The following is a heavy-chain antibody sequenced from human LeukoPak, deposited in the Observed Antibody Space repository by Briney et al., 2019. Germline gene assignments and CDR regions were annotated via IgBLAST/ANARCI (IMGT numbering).Heavy chain of an antibody. Sequence: SVKVSCKASEGTFSNDAISWVRQAPGQGPEWMGGIIPIFDTTNYAQKFQGRVTITADESMSTAYMELSSLRSEDTAVYYCARLVGGFGPKYSLDYWGQGTLVTVSS. CDR1: EGTFSNDA. J-gene: IGHJ4*02. V-gene: IGHV1-69*13. CDR2: IIPIFDTT. CDR3: ARLVGGFGPKYSLDY. D-gene: IGHD2-15*01.